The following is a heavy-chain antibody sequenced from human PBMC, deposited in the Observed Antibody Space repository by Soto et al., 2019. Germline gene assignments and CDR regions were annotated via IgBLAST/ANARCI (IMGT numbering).Heavy chain of an antibody. D-gene: IGHD3-10*01. Sequence: ASVKVSCKASGGTFSSYAISWVRQAPGQGLEWMGGIIPILGIANYAQKFQGRVTITADKSTSTAYMELSSLRSEDTAVYYCAREDMATMGLKGSGSYAFDIWGQGTMVTVSS. CDR1: GGTFSSYA. J-gene: IGHJ3*02. CDR2: IIPILGIA. CDR3: AREDMATMGLKGSGSYAFDI. V-gene: IGHV1-69*10.